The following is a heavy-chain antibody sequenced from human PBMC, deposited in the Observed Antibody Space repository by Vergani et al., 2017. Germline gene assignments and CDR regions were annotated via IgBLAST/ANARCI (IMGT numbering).Heavy chain of an antibody. CDR3: ASGGHGSENGGALQL. V-gene: IGHV5-51*01. CDR1: GYIFSNFW. D-gene: IGHD3-10*01. J-gene: IGHJ3*01. Sequence: EKQLVQSGSETKKPGESLKISCQAFGYIFSNFWIGWVRQRPGRGLEGMGSIYPGDSEVKSNPTFRGQVIFSVDTSVNTAYLQWRRLQASDTATYFCASGGHGSENGGALQLWGQGTNITVSS. CDR2: IYPGDSEV.